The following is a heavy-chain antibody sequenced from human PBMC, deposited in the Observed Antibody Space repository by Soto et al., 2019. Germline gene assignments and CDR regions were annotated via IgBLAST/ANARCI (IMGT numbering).Heavy chain of an antibody. CDR1: GYTFTSYA. J-gene: IGHJ4*02. CDR3: ARSIVVVTALDY. D-gene: IGHD2-21*02. Sequence: QVQLVQSGAEEKKPGASVKVSCKASGYTFTSYAMHWVRQAPGQRLEWMGWINAGNGNTKYSQKFQGRVTITRDTSASTDYVELSSLRSEDTAVYYCARSIVVVTALDYWGQGTLVTVSS. CDR2: INAGNGNT. V-gene: IGHV1-3*05.